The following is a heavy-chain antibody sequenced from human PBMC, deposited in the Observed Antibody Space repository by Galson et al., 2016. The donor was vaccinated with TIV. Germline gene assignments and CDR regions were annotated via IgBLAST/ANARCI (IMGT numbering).Heavy chain of an antibody. CDR2: INPIFGTA. CDR3: ARGRGYSFGSGSSYFDY. CDR1: GGIFSNFV. J-gene: IGHJ4*02. V-gene: IGHV1-69*06. D-gene: IGHD3-10*01. Sequence: SVKVSCKASGGIFSNFVISWVRQASGQGLEWMGSINPIFGTANYAQKFQGRVTITADTSTSTFYMDLSSLRSEDTAISYCARGRGYSFGSGSSYFDYWGQGSLVTASS.